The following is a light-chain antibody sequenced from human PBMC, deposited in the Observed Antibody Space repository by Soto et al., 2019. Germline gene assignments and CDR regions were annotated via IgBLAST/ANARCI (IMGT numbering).Light chain of an antibody. V-gene: IGKV2-28*01. CDR3: MQPLQSWT. Sequence: DIVMTQSPLSLTVTPGEPASISCRSSQSLLHSNGYNYLDWYLQKPGQSPQLLIYLGSNRASGVPDRFSGSGSGTDFTLKISRVEAEDVGVYYCMQPLQSWTFGQGTKVDI. J-gene: IGKJ1*01. CDR2: LGS. CDR1: QSLLHSNGYNY.